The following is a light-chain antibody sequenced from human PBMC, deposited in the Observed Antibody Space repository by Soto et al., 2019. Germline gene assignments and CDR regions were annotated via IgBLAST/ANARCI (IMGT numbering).Light chain of an antibody. V-gene: IGLV2-14*01. CDR1: SSDVGGYNY. J-gene: IGLJ1*01. CDR3: NSYTNNYTFV. CDR2: EVS. Sequence: QSALTQPASVSGSPGQSITISCTGTSSDVGGYNYVSWFQQHPGKAPKLMIYEVSNRPSGVSNRFSGSRSGNTASLTISGFRSEDEAESYCNSYTNNYTFVFGTGTKLSVL.